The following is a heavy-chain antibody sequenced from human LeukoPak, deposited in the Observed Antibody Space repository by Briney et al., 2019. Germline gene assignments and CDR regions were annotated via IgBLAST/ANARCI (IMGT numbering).Heavy chain of an antibody. D-gene: IGHD6-19*01. V-gene: IGHV5-51*01. CDR3: ARTLRRTRLDAFDI. CDR2: IYLGDSDT. CDR1: GYFCTSYW. Sequence: GESLKICCEVAGYFCTSYWIGGVREMPGKGLEWMGIIYLGDSDTRYSPSFQGQVTISADKTISTAYLQWRSLKASDTAIYHCARTLRRTRLDAFDIWGQGTMVTVSS. J-gene: IGHJ3*02.